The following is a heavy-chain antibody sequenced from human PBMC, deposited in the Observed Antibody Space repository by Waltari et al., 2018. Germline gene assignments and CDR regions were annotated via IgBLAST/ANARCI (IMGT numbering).Heavy chain of an antibody. Sequence: LQLQESGPGLVKPPETLSLTCTVSGGSISSSSYYWGWIRQSPEKGLVWVSRINTDGSGTSYADSVKGRFTISRDNAKNTLYLQMNSLRAEDTAVYYCARDSGSYYDYFDYWGQGTLVTVSS. CDR1: GGSISSSSYY. J-gene: IGHJ4*02. D-gene: IGHD1-26*01. V-gene: IGHV3-74*01. CDR3: ARDSGSYYDYFDY. CDR2: INTDGSGT.